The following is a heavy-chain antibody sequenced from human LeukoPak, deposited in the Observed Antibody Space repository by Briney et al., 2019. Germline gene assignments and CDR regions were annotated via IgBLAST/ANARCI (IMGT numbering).Heavy chain of an antibody. V-gene: IGHV3-66*01. CDR1: GFTVSSNY. Sequence: GGSLRLSCAASGFTVSSNYMSWVRQAPGKGREWVSVIYSGGSTYYADSVKGRFTISRDNSKNTLYLQMNSLRAEDTAVYYCARVLNSEWLLAGYYYGMDVWGQETTVHVCS. CDR3: ARVLNSEWLLAGYYYGMDV. D-gene: IGHD3-3*01. CDR2: IYSGGST. J-gene: IGHJ6*02.